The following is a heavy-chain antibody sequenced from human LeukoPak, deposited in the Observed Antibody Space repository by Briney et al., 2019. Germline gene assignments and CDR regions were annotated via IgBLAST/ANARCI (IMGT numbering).Heavy chain of an antibody. V-gene: IGHV3-53*01. CDR3: ARDGSERALQY. J-gene: IGHJ1*01. CDR2: IYAGTNT. Sequence: GGSLRLSCAASGFTFSRYWIHWVRQAPGKGLEWVSVIYAGTNTHYADSVKGRFTISRDNSKNTLYLQMNSLRAEDTAVYYCARDGSERALQYWGQGTLVTVSS. CDR1: GFTFSRYW.